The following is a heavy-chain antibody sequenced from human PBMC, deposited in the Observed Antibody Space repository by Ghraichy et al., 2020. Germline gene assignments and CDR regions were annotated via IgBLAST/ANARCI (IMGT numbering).Heavy chain of an antibody. CDR2: IGNDGTVT. D-gene: IGHD1-26*01. V-gene: IGHV3-74*03. Sequence: GGSLRLSCAASGFTLSSYWMQWVRQAPGKGPEWLSLIGNDGTVTAYADSVQGQFTISRDNAKNTVYLQMNSLRAEDTAMYYCTRDLHGVGALDHWGRGTLVTVSS. CDR3: TRDLHGVGALDH. CDR1: GFTLSSYW. J-gene: IGHJ4*02.